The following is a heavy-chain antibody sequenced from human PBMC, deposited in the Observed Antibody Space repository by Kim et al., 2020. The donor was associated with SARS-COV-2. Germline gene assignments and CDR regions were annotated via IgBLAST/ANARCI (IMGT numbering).Heavy chain of an antibody. CDR3: ATFRDLIIWTFDI. CDR2: ISGNGRYI. Sequence: GGSLRLSCAASGFTFSTYTMNWVRQAPGKGLEWVSTISGNGRYIFYADSVEGRFTISSDNSKSTLFVQMNSLRAEDTAVYYCATFRDLIIWTFDIGGLG. J-gene: IGHJ3*02. V-gene: IGHV3-23*01. CDR1: GFTFSTYT. D-gene: IGHD3-10*01.